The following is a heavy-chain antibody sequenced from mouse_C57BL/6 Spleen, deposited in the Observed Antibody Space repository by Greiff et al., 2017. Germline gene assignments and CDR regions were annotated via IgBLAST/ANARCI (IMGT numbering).Heavy chain of an antibody. Sequence: EVKVEESGPGLVKPSQSLSLTCSVTGYSITSGYYWNWIRQFPGNKLEWMGYISYDGSNNYNPSLKNRISITRDTSKNQFFLKLNSVTTEDTATYYCARGKLFLYAMDYWGQGTSVTVSS. CDR2: ISYDGSN. D-gene: IGHD1-1*02. CDR3: ARGKLFLYAMDY. CDR1: GYSITSGYY. J-gene: IGHJ4*01. V-gene: IGHV3-6*01.